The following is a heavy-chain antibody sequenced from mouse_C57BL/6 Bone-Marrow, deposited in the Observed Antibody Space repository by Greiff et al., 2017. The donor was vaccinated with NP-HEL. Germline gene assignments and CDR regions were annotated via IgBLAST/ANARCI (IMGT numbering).Heavy chain of an antibody. D-gene: IGHD3-3*01. J-gene: IGHJ2*02. V-gene: IGHV1-52*01. CDR3: ARTGTSVLDY. Sequence: QVQLQQPGAELVRPGSSVKLSCKASGYTFTSYWMHWVKQRPIQGLEWIGNIDPSDSETHYNQKFKDKATLTVDKSSSTAYMQLSSLTSEDSAVYYCARTGTSVLDYWGQGTSLTVSS. CDR2: IDPSDSET. CDR1: GYTFTSYW.